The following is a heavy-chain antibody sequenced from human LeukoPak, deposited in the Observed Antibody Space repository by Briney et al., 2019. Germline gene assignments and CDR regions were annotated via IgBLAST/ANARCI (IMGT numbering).Heavy chain of an antibody. CDR1: GYTFITYA. D-gene: IGHD2-2*01. V-gene: IGHV1-3*01. CDR2: INAGNGNT. J-gene: IGHJ4*02. Sequence: ASVTVSCKASGYTFITYAMHWVRQAPGQRLEWMGWINAGNGNTKYSQKFQGRVTITWDTSASTAYMELSSLRSEDTAVYYCATWGEELAALGYCSSTSCWVFDYWGQGTLVTVSS. CDR3: ATWGEELAALGYCSSTSCWVFDY.